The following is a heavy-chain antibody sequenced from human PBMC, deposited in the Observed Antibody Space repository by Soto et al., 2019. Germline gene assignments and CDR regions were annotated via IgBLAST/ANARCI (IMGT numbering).Heavy chain of an antibody. D-gene: IGHD3-22*01. CDR1: GGSISSGGYS. CDR3: ASTYYNASSGPFDY. V-gene: IGHV4-31*11. Sequence: PSETLSLTCAVSGGSISSGGYSWSWIRQHPGKGLEWIGYIYYSGSTYYNPSLKSRVTISVDTSKNQFSLKLSSVTAADTAVYYCASTYYNASSGPFDYWGQGTTVTVSS. J-gene: IGHJ4*03. CDR2: IYYSGST.